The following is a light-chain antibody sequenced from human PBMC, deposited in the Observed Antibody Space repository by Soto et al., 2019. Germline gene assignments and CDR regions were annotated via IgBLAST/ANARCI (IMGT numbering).Light chain of an antibody. Sequence: LTQPASVSGSPGQSITISCTGTSSDVGSYNYVSWYQQHPDKAPKLMIYEVHNRPSGVSNRFSGSKSGNTASLTISGLRAEDEADYYCSSYTTRSTPLYVFGTGTKVTVL. J-gene: IGLJ1*01. V-gene: IGLV2-14*01. CDR2: EVH. CDR1: SSDVGSYNY. CDR3: SSYTTRSTPLYV.